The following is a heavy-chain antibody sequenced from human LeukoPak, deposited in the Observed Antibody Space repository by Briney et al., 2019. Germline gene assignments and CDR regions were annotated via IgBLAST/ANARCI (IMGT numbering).Heavy chain of an antibody. D-gene: IGHD6-19*01. Sequence: ASVKVSCKASGYTFTSYYIHWVRQAPGQGLEWMGIINPSGGTTSFAQKFQGRVTVTRDTSTSTVYMDLSSLKSEDTAVYYCARGKSSVWPVGLCMDVWGQGTTVTVSS. CDR3: ARGKSSVWPVGLCMDV. CDR2: INPSGGTT. V-gene: IGHV1-46*01. J-gene: IGHJ6*02. CDR1: GYTFTSYY.